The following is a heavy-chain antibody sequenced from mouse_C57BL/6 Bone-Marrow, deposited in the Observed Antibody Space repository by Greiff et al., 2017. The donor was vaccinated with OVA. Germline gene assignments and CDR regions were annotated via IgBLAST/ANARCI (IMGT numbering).Heavy chain of an antibody. Sequence: QVHVKQSGAELVRPGASVTLSCKASGYTFTDYEMHWVKQTPVHGLEWIGAIDPETGGTAYNQKFKGKAILTADKSSSTAYMELRSLTSEDSAVYYCTRGGDWGQGTTLTVSS. CDR1: GYTFTDYE. J-gene: IGHJ2*01. CDR3: TRGGD. CDR2: IDPETGGT. V-gene: IGHV1-15*01.